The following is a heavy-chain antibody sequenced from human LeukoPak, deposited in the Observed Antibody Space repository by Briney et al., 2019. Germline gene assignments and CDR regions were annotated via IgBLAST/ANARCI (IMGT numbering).Heavy chain of an antibody. D-gene: IGHD5-18*01. CDR2: ISPNRGGT. V-gene: IGHV1-2*02. Sequence: ASVKVSCKASGYTFTVYYVHWVRQAPGQGLEWMGWISPNRGGTNYEQKFQGRVTMTRDSSVSTVYMELSRLTSDDTAIYYCARGSIGGNRYGPSNFYYYMDVWGKGTTVTVS. CDR1: GYTFTVYY. CDR3: ARGSIGGNRYGPSNFYYYMDV. J-gene: IGHJ6*03.